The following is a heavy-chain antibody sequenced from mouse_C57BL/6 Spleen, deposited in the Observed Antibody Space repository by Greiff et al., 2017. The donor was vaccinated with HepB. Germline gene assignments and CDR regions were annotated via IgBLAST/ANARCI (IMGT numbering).Heavy chain of an antibody. CDR3: ARDPLDY. CDR2: ISDGGSYT. Sequence: EVQLVESGGGLVKPGGSLKLSCAASGFTFSSYAMSWVRQTPGKRLEWVATISDGGSYTYYPDNVKGRFTISRDNAKNNLYLQMSHLKSEDTAMYYCARDPLDYWGQGTTLTVSS. J-gene: IGHJ2*01. V-gene: IGHV5-4*01. CDR1: GFTFSSYA.